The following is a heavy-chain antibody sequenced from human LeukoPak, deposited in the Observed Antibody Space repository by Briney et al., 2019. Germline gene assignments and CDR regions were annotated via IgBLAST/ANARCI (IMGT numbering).Heavy chain of an antibody. CDR2: ISVSGSST. CDR3: AKGYYDYVWGSYYFDY. Sequence: PGGSLRPSCAPSAFTFSSYAMSWVRHAPGKGLEWVSSISVSGSSTYYADSVKGRFTISRDNSRDTLYLQMNSRRAEDTAVYYCAKGYYDYVWGSYYFDYWGQGTLVTVSS. D-gene: IGHD3-16*01. J-gene: IGHJ4*02. CDR1: AFTFSSYA. V-gene: IGHV3-23*01.